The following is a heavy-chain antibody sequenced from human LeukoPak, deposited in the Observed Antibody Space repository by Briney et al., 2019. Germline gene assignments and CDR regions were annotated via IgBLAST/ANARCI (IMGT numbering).Heavy chain of an antibody. CDR2: INSDGSST. CDR3: ARDLGLDYGGSQ. D-gene: IGHD4-23*01. Sequence: PGGSLRLSCAASGFTFSSNWMHWVRQAPGKGLVWVSHINSDGSSTNYADSVKGRFTISRDNAKNTLYLQMNTLRAEDTAVYYCARDLGLDYGGSQWGQGTLVTVSS. CDR1: GFTFSSNW. J-gene: IGHJ4*02. V-gene: IGHV3-74*01.